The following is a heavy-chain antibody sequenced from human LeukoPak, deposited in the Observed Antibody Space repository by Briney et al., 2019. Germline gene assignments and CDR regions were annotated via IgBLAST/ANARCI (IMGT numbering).Heavy chain of an antibody. CDR1: GGSISSSYYY. CDR2: IYYSGST. CDR3: ARGFDAHNAFDI. J-gene: IGHJ3*02. D-gene: IGHD3-9*01. Sequence: SETLSLTCTVAGGSISSSYYYWSWIRQPPGRGLEWIGYIYYSGSTYYNPSLKSRVTISVDTSKHQFSLKLTSVTAADTAVYYCARGFDAHNAFDIWGQGTMVTVSS. V-gene: IGHV4-30-4*01.